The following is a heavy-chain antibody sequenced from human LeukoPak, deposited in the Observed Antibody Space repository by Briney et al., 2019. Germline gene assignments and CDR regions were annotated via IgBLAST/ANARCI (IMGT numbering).Heavy chain of an antibody. CDR1: GGSFSGYY. Sequence: SETLSLTCAVSGGSFSGYYWIWIRQPPGKGLEWIGEINHSGSTNYNPSLKSRVTISVDTSKNQFSLKLSSVTAAGTGVCYFARGEPSGDPLDYWGQGTLVTVSS. CDR3: ARGEPSGDPLDY. V-gene: IGHV4-34*01. D-gene: IGHD4-17*01. CDR2: INHSGST. J-gene: IGHJ4*02.